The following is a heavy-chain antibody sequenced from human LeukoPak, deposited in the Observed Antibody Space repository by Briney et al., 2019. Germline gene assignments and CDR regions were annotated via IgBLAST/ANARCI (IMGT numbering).Heavy chain of an antibody. Sequence: GGSLRLSCAASGFTLNDYYMSWIRQAPGKGLEWISYISYSATIIEYADSVKGRFTISRDNAKNSLYLEMNSLRAEDTAVCYCARVSWYGSGNSINFDCWGQGALVSVSS. V-gene: IGHV3-11*01. CDR1: GFTLNDYY. D-gene: IGHD3-10*01. CDR2: ISYSATII. CDR3: ARVSWYGSGNSINFDC. J-gene: IGHJ4*02.